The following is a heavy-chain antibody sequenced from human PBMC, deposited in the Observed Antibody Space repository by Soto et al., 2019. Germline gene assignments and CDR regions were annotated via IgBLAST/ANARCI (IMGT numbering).Heavy chain of an antibody. Sequence: QVQLVQSGAEVKEPGSSVKVSCKASGGTFSTSTFTWVRQAPGQGLEWMGRIIPILDTADYAQKFQGSVTITADNSTSTASMELSSLRSEDTGIYYCARDSPIGSVFSGYDAIDLWGQGTLVTVSP. D-gene: IGHD5-12*01. V-gene: IGHV1-69*08. CDR2: IIPILDTA. J-gene: IGHJ4*02. CDR3: ARDSPIGSVFSGYDAIDL. CDR1: GGTFSTST.